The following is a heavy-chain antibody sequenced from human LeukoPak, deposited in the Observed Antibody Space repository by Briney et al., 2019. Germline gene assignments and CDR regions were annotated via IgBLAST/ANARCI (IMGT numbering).Heavy chain of an antibody. CDR3: ARVRFRFGPLDY. V-gene: IGHV4-30-2*01. CDR2: IYHSGST. CDR1: GGSISSGGYY. Sequence: SQTLSLTCTVSGGSISSGGYYRSWIRQPPGKGLEWIGYIYHSGSTYYNPSLKSRVTISVDRSKNQFSLKLSSVTAADTAVYYCARVRFRFGPLDYWGQGTLVTVSS. D-gene: IGHD3-10*01. J-gene: IGHJ4*02.